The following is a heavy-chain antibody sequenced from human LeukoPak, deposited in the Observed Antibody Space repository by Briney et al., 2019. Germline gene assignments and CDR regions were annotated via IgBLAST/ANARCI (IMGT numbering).Heavy chain of an antibody. CDR2: ISAYNGNT. J-gene: IGHJ5*02. CDR1: GYTFTSYG. Sequence: ASVKVSCKASGYTFTSYGISWVRQAPGQGLEWMGWISAYNGNTNYAQKLQGRVTMTTDTSTSTAYMELRSLRPDDTAVYYCARDQDPIVVVPAALCPWGQGTLVTVSS. V-gene: IGHV1-18*01. CDR3: ARDQDPIVVVPAALCP. D-gene: IGHD2-2*01.